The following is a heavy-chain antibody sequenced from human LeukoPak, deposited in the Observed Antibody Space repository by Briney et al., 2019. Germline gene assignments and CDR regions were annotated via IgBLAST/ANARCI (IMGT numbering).Heavy chain of an antibody. CDR2: ISGSGGST. V-gene: IGHV3-23*01. J-gene: IGHJ4*02. CDR3: AKVTYYYDSSGYYRENCFDY. CDR1: GFTFSSYA. Sequence: GGSLRLSCAASGFTFSSYAMSWVRQAPGKGLEWVSAISGSGGSTYYADSVKGRFTISRDNSKNTLYLQMNNLRAEDTAVYYCAKVTYYYDSSGYYRENCFDYWGQGTLVTVSS. D-gene: IGHD3-22*01.